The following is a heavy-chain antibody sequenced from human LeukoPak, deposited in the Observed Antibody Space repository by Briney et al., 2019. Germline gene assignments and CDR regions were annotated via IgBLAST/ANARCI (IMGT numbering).Heavy chain of an antibody. CDR1: GFTFSHYA. J-gene: IGHJ4*02. V-gene: IGHV3-33*01. Sequence: GGSLRLSCAAAGFTFSHYAMHWVRHAPGTGLEWVAVIWSDGTNKYYAASVKGRFTISRDDSDKTVYLQMNSLRPEDTGVYYCARDAQRGFDYSNSLQYWGQGTPVTVST. CDR2: IWSDGTNK. D-gene: IGHD4-11*01. CDR3: ARDAQRGFDYSNSLQY.